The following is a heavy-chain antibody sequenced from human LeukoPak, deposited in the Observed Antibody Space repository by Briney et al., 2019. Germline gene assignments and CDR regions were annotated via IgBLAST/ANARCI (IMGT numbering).Heavy chain of an antibody. CDR1: GYTFTSYG. J-gene: IGHJ5*02. Sequence: VASVKVSCKASGYTFTSYGISWGRQAPGQGLEWMGWISAYNGNTNYAQKLRGRVTMTTDTSTSTAYMELRSLRSDDTAVYYCARDGQRHNNWFDPWGQGTLVTVSS. D-gene: IGHD1-1*01. CDR2: ISAYNGNT. V-gene: IGHV1-18*01. CDR3: ARDGQRHNNWFDP.